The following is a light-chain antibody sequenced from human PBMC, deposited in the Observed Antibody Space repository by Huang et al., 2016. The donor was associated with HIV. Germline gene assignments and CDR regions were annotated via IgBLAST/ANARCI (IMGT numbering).Light chain of an antibody. J-gene: IGKJ5*01. V-gene: IGKV1-17*03. CDR2: AAS. Sequence: QSTWAPSAMSASVGDRVNITCRANQDINNYLLWFQQKPGKVPKRLIYAASNLPSGVPSRFSGSGSGTEFTLTISNLQPEDFATYYCLQHLSYPPAFGQGTRLEIK. CDR3: LQHLSYPPA. CDR1: QDINNY.